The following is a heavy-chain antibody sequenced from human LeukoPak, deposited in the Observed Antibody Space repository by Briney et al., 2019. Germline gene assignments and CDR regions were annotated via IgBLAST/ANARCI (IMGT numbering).Heavy chain of an antibody. D-gene: IGHD2-2*01. V-gene: IGHV3-9*01. Sequence: GRSLRLSCAASGFTFDDYAMHWVRQARGKGGEGGSGISWKSGSIVYADSVKGRFTISRDNAKNSLYTQMNSLRAEDRALYYCAKLPPLYCSSTSCYGASDAFDTWGQGTMVTVSS. CDR1: GFTFDDYA. CDR2: ISWKSGSI. J-gene: IGHJ3*02. CDR3: AKLPPLYCSSTSCYGASDAFDT.